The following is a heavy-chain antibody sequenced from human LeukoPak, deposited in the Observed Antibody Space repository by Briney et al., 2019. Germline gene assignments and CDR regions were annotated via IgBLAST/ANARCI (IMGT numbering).Heavy chain of an antibody. CDR2: IKREGNEK. J-gene: IGHJ4*02. CDR1: GFTFSSYW. V-gene: IGHV3-7*01. Sequence: GGSLRLFCAASGFTFSSYWMNWVRQAPGKGLEWVANIKREGNEKNYVDSVTGRFSISRDNDKNSLYLQMDSLRAEDTAVYYCAKEGAYPIINYYCGGRGVLVTVSS. CDR3: AKEGAYPIINYYC. D-gene: IGHD3-22*01.